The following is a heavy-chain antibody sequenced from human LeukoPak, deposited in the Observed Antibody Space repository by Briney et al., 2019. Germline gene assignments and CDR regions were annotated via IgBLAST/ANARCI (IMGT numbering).Heavy chain of an antibody. CDR3: ARGGSIADPIGFDY. D-gene: IGHD6-6*01. J-gene: IGHJ4*02. Sequence: PGGSLRLSCAASGFTFSSYSMNWVRQAPGKGLEWVSYISSSSSTIYYADSVKGRFTISRDNSKNTLYLQMNSLRAEDTAVYYCARGGSIADPIGFDYWGQGTLVTVSS. CDR2: ISSSSSTI. CDR1: GFTFSSYS. V-gene: IGHV3-48*01.